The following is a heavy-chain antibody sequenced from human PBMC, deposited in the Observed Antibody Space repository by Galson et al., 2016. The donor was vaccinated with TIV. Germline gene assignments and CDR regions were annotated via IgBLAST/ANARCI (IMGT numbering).Heavy chain of an antibody. D-gene: IGHD5/OR15-5a*01. CDR3: ARVQGVGSLVSYYYHLDV. J-gene: IGHJ6*03. CDR1: GGSVSGYY. Sequence: SETLSLTCGVYGGSVSGYYWGWFRQPPGKGLEWIGEINHFRSSNYNPSLKSRLTISIDTPKKQFSLRLRSVTAADTAVYYCARVQGVGSLVSYYYHLDVWGKGTTVIVSS. CDR2: INHFRSS. V-gene: IGHV4-34*01.